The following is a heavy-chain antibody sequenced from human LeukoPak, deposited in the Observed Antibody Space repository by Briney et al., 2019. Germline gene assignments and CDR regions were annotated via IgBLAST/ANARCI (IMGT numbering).Heavy chain of an antibody. CDR1: GFTFSGSA. CDR2: IRSKANSYAT. V-gene: IGHV3-73*01. CDR3: TRRADYGDTTFDY. Sequence: PGGSLRLSCAASGFTFSGSAMHWVRQASGKGLEWVGRIRSKANSYATGYAASVKGRFTISRDDSKNTAYLQMNSLKTEDTAVYHCTRRADYGDTTFDYWGQGTLVTVSS. D-gene: IGHD4-17*01. J-gene: IGHJ4*02.